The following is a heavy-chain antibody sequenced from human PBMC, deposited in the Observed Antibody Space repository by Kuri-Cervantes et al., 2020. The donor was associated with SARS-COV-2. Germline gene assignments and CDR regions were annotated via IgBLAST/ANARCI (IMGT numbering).Heavy chain of an antibody. J-gene: IGHJ6*02. CDR2: ISYDGSNK. CDR3: AKDRDCSGGSCYDYYYYGMDV. V-gene: IGHV3-30*18. Sequence: GESLKISCAASGFTFSSYGMHWVRRAPGKGLEWVAVISYDGSNKYYADSVKGRFTISRDNSKNTLYLQMNSLRAEDTAVYYCAKDRDCSGGSCYDYYYYGMDVWGQGTTVTVSS. CDR1: GFTFSSYG. D-gene: IGHD2-15*01.